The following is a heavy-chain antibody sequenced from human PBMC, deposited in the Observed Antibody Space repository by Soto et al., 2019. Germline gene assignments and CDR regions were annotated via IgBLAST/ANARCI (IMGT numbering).Heavy chain of an antibody. D-gene: IGHD2-21*02. CDR3: ARAGHIAVVTASFDN. Sequence: QVQLVQSGAEVRKPGASVKVSCKPSGYTFNTYYLHWLRQAPGQALEWMGVIHPSGGGTTYAQKFLGRVAVTRDTSTTTVFMELSSLRYDDTAVYYCARAGHIAVVTASFDNWGQGTLVTVSS. J-gene: IGHJ4*02. V-gene: IGHV1-46*02. CDR1: GYTFNTYY. CDR2: IHPSGGGT.